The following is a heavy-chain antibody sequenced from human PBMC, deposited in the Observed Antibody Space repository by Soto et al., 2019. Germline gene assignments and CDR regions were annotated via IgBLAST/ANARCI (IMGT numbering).Heavy chain of an antibody. CDR1: DDSISRYY. J-gene: IGHJ6*02. V-gene: IGHV4-59*01. D-gene: IGHD3-16*01. CDR2: VYSSGST. CDR3: ASVPIMRIPSFPGDFHYAMDV. Sequence: QVHLQESGPGQVKPSDTLSLTCTVSDDSISRYYWSWIRQPPGQGLAWIGYVYSSGSTSYNPALQSRVSISVNTSKKLIPFSLGSGMAEDTAFYFCASVPIMRIPSFPGDFHYAMDVWGQGTTVAVSS.